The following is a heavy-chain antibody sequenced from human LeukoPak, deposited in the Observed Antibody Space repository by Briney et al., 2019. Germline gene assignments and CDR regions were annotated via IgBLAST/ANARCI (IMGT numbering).Heavy chain of an antibody. J-gene: IGHJ1*01. CDR3: SRESGAFCPFGY. CDR2: VSLAGQT. D-gene: IGHD1-26*01. CDR1: GGSISNTNW. Sequence: PGTLSLTCDVSGGSISNTNWWSWVRRPPGQGLEWIGEVSLAGQTNYNPSRNGRVTMSLDESSNQLSLKLTSVTAADTAIYYCSRESGAFCPFGYWGQGTVDLVPS. V-gene: IGHV4-4*03.